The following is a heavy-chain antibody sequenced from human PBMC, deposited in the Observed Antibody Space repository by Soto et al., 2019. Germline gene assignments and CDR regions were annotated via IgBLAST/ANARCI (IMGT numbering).Heavy chain of an antibody. CDR2: IYYSGST. CDR1: GGSISSGGYY. Sequence: TLSLTCTVSGGSISSGGYYWSWIRQHPGKGLEWIGYIYYSGSTYYNPSLKSRVTISVDTSKNQFSLKLSSVTAADTAVYYCAREVQRTTPGYSSSWSRFDPWGQGTLVTVSS. V-gene: IGHV4-31*03. D-gene: IGHD6-13*01. J-gene: IGHJ5*02. CDR3: AREVQRTTPGYSSSWSRFDP.